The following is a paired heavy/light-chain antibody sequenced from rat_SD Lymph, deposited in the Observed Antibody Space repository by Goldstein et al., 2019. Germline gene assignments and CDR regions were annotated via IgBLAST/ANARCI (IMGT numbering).Heavy chain of an antibody. D-gene: IGHD1-6*01. J-gene: IGHJ2*01. CDR3: ARARGTVYYGLLSPFDY. V-gene: IGHV5-35*01. CDR1: GFTFSSNW. CDR2: INPDGSST. Sequence: EVQLVESGGGLVQPGSPLKLSCAASGFTFSSNWLNWIRQAPGKGLEWVASINPDGSSTYYPDTVKGRFVVSKDNAKNTGYLQMNNLRSEDTAMYYCARARGTVYYGLLSPFDYWGQGVMVTVSS.
Light chain of an antibody. Sequence: DIRMTQSPASLSASLGETVNIECLASEDIYSDLAWYQQKPGKSPQLLIYNANSLQNGVPSRFSGSGSGTQYSLKINSLQSEDVATYFCQQYNNYPPYTFGAGTKLELK. CDR1: EDIYSD. CDR2: NAN. V-gene: IGKV12S32*01. CDR3: QQYNNYPPYT. J-gene: IGKJ2-3*01.